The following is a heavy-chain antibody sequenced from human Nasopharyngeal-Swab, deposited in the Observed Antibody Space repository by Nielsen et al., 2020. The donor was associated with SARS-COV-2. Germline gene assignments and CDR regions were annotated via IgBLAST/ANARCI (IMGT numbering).Heavy chain of an antibody. Sequence: ASVKVSCKASGYTFTGYYMHWVRQAPGQGLEWMGWINPNSGGTNYAQKFQGWVTMTRDTSISTAYMELSRLRSEDTAVYYCARDQIGDSSGYDFDYWGQGTLVTVSS. D-gene: IGHD3-22*01. V-gene: IGHV1-2*04. J-gene: IGHJ4*02. CDR1: GYTFTGYY. CDR3: ARDQIGDSSGYDFDY. CDR2: INPNSGGT.